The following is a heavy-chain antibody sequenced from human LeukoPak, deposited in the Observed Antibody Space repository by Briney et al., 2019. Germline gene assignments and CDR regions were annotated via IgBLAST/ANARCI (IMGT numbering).Heavy chain of an antibody. V-gene: IGHV1-2*02. J-gene: IGHJ4*02. CDR2: INPNSGGT. CDR1: GYTFTGYF. CDR3: ARVAIFSFYDYVWGSYPFDY. Sequence: ASVKVSCKASGYTFTGYFMHWVRQAPGQGLEWMGWINPNSGGTNYAQKFQDRVTMTRDMSTSTVYMELSSLRSEDTAVYYCARVAIFSFYDYVWGSYPFDYWGQGTLVTVSS. D-gene: IGHD3-16*02.